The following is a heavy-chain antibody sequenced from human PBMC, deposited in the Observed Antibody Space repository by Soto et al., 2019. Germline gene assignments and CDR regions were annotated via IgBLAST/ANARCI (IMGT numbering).Heavy chain of an antibody. D-gene: IGHD7-27*01. J-gene: IGHJ4*02. Sequence: QVQLVQSGAEVKKPGASVKVSCKASGYTFTNNDINWVRQAPGQGFEWMGWMNPISGDTGYAQKFQGRVTLTRNTPINTAYMELRSLRSEDTAVYYCARALLTGAPGEYFDYWGQGTMVTVSS. CDR2: MNPISGDT. CDR3: ARALLTGAPGEYFDY. V-gene: IGHV1-8*01. CDR1: GYTFTNND.